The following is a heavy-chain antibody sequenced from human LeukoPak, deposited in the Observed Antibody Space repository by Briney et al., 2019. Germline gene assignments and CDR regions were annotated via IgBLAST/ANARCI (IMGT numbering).Heavy chain of an antibody. Sequence: GGSLRPSCAASGFTFSDYYMSWIRQAPGKGLEWVSYISSSSSYTNYADSVKGRFTISRDNAKNSLYLQMNSLRAEDTAVYYCASGGFDYYGSGSYYNEYYFDYWGQGTLVTVSS. CDR3: ASGGFDYYGSGSYYNEYYFDY. D-gene: IGHD3-10*01. J-gene: IGHJ4*02. V-gene: IGHV3-11*06. CDR1: GFTFSDYY. CDR2: ISSSSSYT.